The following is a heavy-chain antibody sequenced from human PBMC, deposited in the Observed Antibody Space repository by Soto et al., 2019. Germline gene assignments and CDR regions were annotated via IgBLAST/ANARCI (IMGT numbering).Heavy chain of an antibody. CDR2: IYYSGST. CDR1: GGSISSGDYY. V-gene: IGHV4-30-4*01. J-gene: IGHJ5*02. CDR3: ARARTDIVVVPAAMEGANWFDP. D-gene: IGHD2-2*01. Sequence: QVQLQESGPGLVKPSQTLSLTCTVSGGSISSGDYYWSWIRQPLGKGLEWIGYIYYSGSTYYNPSLKSRVTISVDTSKNQFSLKLSSVTAADTAVYYCARARTDIVVVPAAMEGANWFDPWGQGTLVTVSS.